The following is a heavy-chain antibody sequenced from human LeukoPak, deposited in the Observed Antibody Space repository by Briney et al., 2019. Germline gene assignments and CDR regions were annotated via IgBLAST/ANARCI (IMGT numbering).Heavy chain of an antibody. Sequence: GGSLRLSCAVSGFTFSRYWMNWVRQAPGKGLEWVANIKEDGSEKYYVDSVKGRFTLSRDSTKNSLYLQMNSLRAEDTAVYYCARDPNGYKYFDYWGQGTLVTVSS. V-gene: IGHV3-7*01. CDR3: ARDPNGYKYFDY. D-gene: IGHD5-24*01. CDR2: IKEDGSEK. J-gene: IGHJ4*02. CDR1: GFTFSRYW.